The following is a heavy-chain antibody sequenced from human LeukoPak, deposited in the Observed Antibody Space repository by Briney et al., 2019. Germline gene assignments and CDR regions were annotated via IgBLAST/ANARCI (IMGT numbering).Heavy chain of an antibody. CDR1: GFTFSSYS. CDR3: ARSRYCTSNSCYSDY. J-gene: IGHJ4*02. Sequence: KTGGSLRLSCAASGFTFSSYSMNWVRQAPGKGLEWVASISSSSNYKYYADSVKGRFTISRDNAKNSLHLQTNSLRAEDTAVYYCARSRYCTSNSCYSDYWGQGTLVTVSS. D-gene: IGHD2-2*01. CDR2: ISSSSNYK. V-gene: IGHV3-21*01.